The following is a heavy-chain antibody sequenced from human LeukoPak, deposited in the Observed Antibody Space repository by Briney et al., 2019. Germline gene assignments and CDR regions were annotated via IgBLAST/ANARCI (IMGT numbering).Heavy chain of an antibody. CDR2: IKALTDSGTT. Sequence: GGSLRLSCAASGFTFSSYGMHWVRQTPGKGLEWVGRIKALTDSGTTDYAPPVKGRFTISRDDSQSTAYLEMNNLRIDDTGIYYCTTGIDDEGGYWGQGTLVTVSS. CDR3: TTGIDDEGGY. J-gene: IGHJ4*02. D-gene: IGHD3-3*02. V-gene: IGHV3-15*07. CDR1: GFTFSSYG.